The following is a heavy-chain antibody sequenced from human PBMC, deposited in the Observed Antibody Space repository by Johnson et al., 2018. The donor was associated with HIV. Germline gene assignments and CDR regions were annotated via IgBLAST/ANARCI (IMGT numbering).Heavy chain of an antibody. Sequence: VQLVESGGGLVQPGGSLRLSCAASGFSFSSYGVHWVRQAPGKGLAYVSSISSNGGSTYYANSVKGSFTISRDNSKNTLYLQMGSLRAEDIAVYYCARVGDGNNKNAFDIWGQGTMVTVSS. CDR1: GFSFSSYG. D-gene: IGHD5-24*01. J-gene: IGHJ3*02. CDR3: ARVGDGNNKNAFDI. CDR2: ISSNGGST. V-gene: IGHV3-64*01.